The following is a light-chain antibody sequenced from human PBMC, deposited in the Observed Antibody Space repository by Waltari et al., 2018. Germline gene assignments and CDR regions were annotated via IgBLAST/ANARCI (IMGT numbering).Light chain of an antibody. Sequence: DIVMTQSPDSLAVSLGERATINCKSSQNVLYDSNNKNYLAWYQQKPGQPPKLLMDCESTRECGVPDRFSGSGSGTDFTLTISSLQAEDVAVYYCQQYYSTPLTFGGGTKVEIK. CDR1: QNVLYDSNNKNY. J-gene: IGKJ4*01. V-gene: IGKV4-1*01. CDR3: QQYYSTPLT. CDR2: CES.